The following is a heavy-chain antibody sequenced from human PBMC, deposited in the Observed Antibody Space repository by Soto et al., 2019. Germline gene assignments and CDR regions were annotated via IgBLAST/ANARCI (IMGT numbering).Heavy chain of an antibody. Sequence: SETLSLTCTVSGGSISSGGYYWSWIRQHPGKGLEWIGYIYYSGSTYYNPSLKSRVTISVDTSKNQFSLKLSSVTAADTAVYYCARELYDSSGLYGMDVWGQGTTVTVSS. J-gene: IGHJ6*02. V-gene: IGHV4-31*03. CDR2: IYYSGST. CDR1: GGSISSGGYY. CDR3: ARELYDSSGLYGMDV. D-gene: IGHD3-22*01.